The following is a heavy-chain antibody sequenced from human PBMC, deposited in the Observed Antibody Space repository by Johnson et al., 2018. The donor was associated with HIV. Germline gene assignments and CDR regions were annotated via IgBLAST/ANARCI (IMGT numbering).Heavy chain of an antibody. CDR2: ISYDGSNK. Sequence: QVQLVESGGGVVQPGRSLRLSCVVSGFTFSSYGMHWVRQAPGKGLEWVAVISYDGSNKYYADSVKGRFTISRDNSKNTLYLQMNSLRAEDTAVYYCVFFYASFDIWGQGTMVTVSS. CDR1: GFTFSSYG. CDR3: VFFYASFDI. J-gene: IGHJ3*02. D-gene: IGHD2/OR15-2a*01. V-gene: IGHV3-30*03.